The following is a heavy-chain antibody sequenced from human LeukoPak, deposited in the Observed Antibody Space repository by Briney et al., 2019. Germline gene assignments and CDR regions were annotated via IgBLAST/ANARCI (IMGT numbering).Heavy chain of an antibody. CDR2: IYTNGGA. V-gene: IGHV4-61*02. CDR3: AREPPGY. CDR1: GDSVTSGNYY. J-gene: IGHJ4*02. Sequence: SETLSLTCTVSGDSVTSGNYYWNWIRQPAGKGLEWIGRIYTNGGASYNPSLKSRVTISIDASKNQLSLKLSSVTAADTAVYYCAREPPGYWGQGILVTVSS.